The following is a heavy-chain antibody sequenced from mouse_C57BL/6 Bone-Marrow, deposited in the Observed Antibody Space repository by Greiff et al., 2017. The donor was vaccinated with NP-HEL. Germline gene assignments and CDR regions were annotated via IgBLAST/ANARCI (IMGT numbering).Heavy chain of an antibody. CDR1: GFNIKDDY. Sequence: EVQLQQSGAELVRPGASVKLSCTASGFNIKDDYMHWVKQRPEQGLEWIGWIDPENGDTEYASKFQGKATITADTSSNTAYLQLSSLTSEDTAVYYSTENSYFGCWGQGTTLTVSS. J-gene: IGHJ2*01. CDR3: TENSYFGC. V-gene: IGHV14-4*01. CDR2: IDPENGDT.